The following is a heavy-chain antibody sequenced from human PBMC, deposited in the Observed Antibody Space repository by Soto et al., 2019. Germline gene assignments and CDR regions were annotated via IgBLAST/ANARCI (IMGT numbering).Heavy chain of an antibody. Sequence: QVQLVQSGAEVKKPGASVKVSCKASGYTFSSYDINWVRQASGQGLEWMGWMNPNSGYTGYAQKFYGRVTMTRNTSISTAYMELSSLRSEDTAVYYCARVRFYGSASDRWGQGTLVTVSS. V-gene: IGHV1-8*01. CDR3: ARVRFYGSASDR. CDR2: MNPNSGYT. D-gene: IGHD3-10*01. CDR1: GYTFSSYD. J-gene: IGHJ4*02.